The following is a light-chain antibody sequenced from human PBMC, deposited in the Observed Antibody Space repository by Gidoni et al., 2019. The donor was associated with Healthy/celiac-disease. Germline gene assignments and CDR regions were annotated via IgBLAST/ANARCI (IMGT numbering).Light chain of an antibody. J-gene: IGLJ2*01. Sequence: SYELTQPPSVSVSPGQTASITCSGDKLGDKYACWYPQKPGQSPVLVIYQDSKRPSGIPERFSGPNSVNTATLTISGTQAMDEADYYCQAWDSSTYVVFGGGTKLTVL. CDR2: QDS. V-gene: IGLV3-1*01. CDR1: KLGDKY. CDR3: QAWDSSTYVV.